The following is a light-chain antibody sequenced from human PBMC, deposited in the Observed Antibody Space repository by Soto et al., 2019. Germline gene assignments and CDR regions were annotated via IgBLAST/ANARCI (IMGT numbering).Light chain of an antibody. V-gene: IGLV1-40*01. CDR1: SSNIGSTYD. CDR3: QPYDDSLSVHYV. J-gene: IGLJ1*01. CDR2: GNT. Sequence: QSVLTQPPSVSGAPGQRVTISCTGSSSNIGSTYDVQWYQQLPGTAPKLLIHGNTNRPSGVPDRFSGSKSGTSASLAITGLQADDEADYNCQPYDDSLSVHYVFGTGTKLTVL.